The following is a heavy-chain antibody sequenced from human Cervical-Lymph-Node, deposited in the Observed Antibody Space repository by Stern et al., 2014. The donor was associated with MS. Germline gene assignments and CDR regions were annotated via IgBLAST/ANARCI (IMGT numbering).Heavy chain of an antibody. CDR2: VSYDGSNK. Sequence: VQLVQSGGGVVQPGRPLRLSCEASGVTLTNNALHWVRQAPGKGLEWLAFVSYDGSNKYYADSAKGRFTISRDNSKNTVYLQMDSLRPEDTALYFCARAGTNGWYGSSYFDYWGQGTLVIVSS. V-gene: IGHV3-30-3*01. J-gene: IGHJ4*02. CDR3: ARAGTNGWYGSSYFDY. D-gene: IGHD6-19*01. CDR1: GVTLTNNA.